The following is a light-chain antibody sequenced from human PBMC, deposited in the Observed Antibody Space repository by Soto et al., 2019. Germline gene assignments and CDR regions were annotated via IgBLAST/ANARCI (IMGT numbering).Light chain of an antibody. V-gene: IGKV4-1*01. J-gene: IGKJ5*01. CDR3: QQYNNWIT. CDR2: WAS. CDR1: QSILSSSNNKNY. Sequence: DIVMTQSPDSLTVSLGERATINCKSSQSILSSSNNKNYLVWYQQKPGQPPKVLINWASTRESGVPDRFSGSGSGTEFTLTISSLQSEDFAVYYCQQYNNWITFGQGTRLEIK.